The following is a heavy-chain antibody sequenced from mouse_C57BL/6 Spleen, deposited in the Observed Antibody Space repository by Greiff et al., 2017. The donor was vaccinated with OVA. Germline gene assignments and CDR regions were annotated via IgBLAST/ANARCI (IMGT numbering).Heavy chain of an antibody. CDR2: IDPSDSYT. CDR1: GYTFTSYW. J-gene: IGHJ1*03. CDR3: ASDYYGSSSLKYFDV. V-gene: IGHV1-59*01. D-gene: IGHD1-1*01. Sequence: QVQLQQSGAELVRPGTSVKLSCKASGYTFTSYWMHWVKQRPGQGLEWIGVIDPSDSYTNYNQKFKGKATLTVDTSSSTAYMQLSSLTSEDSAVYYCASDYYGSSSLKYFDVWGTGTTVTVSS.